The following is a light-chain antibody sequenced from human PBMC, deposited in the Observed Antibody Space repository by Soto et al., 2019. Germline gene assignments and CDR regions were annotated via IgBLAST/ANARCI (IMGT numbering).Light chain of an antibody. J-gene: IGKJ1*01. CDR3: QQYNNWPQT. V-gene: IGKV3-15*01. Sequence: EIVMTQSPAALSVSPGERATRSCRASQSVGSNLAWYQQKPGQAPRLLIYGASTRATGIPARFSGSGSGTEFTLTISSLQSEDFAVYYCQQYNNWPQTFGQGTKVDI. CDR2: GAS. CDR1: QSVGSN.